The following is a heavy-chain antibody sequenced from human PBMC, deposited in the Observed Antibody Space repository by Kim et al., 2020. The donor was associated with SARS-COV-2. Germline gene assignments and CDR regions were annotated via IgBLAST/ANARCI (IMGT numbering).Heavy chain of an antibody. CDR2: IYYSGST. CDR1: GGSISSYY. J-gene: IGHJ3*02. CDR3: ARNGPRFGSSGWYRARSDAFDI. V-gene: IGHV4-59*01. Sequence: SETLSLTCTVSGGSISSYYWSWIRQPPGKGLEWIGYIYYSGSTNYNPSPKSRVTISADTSKNQFSLKLSSVTAADTAVYYCARNGPRFGSSGWYRARSDAFDIWGQGTMVTVSS. D-gene: IGHD6-19*01.